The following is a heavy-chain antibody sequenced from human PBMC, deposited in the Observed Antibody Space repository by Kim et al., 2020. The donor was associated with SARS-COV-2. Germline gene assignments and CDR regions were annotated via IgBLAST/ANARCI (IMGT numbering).Heavy chain of an antibody. J-gene: IGHJ4*02. Sequence: GGSLRLSCAASGFTVSSNYMSWLRQAPGKGLEWLSVTYSGDKTYYVESVKGRLTISRDNSKNTLYLQMSSLRVEDTAVYYCATNLAAAGVVWGQGTLLTV. CDR1: GFTVSSNY. CDR2: TYSGDKT. CDR3: ATNLAAAGVV. D-gene: IGHD6-13*01. V-gene: IGHV3-66*01.